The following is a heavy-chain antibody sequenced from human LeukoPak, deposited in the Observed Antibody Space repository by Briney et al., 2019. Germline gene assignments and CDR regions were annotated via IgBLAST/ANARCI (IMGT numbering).Heavy chain of an antibody. V-gene: IGHV3-21*01. CDR3: AREPPSTKLNWFDL. Sequence: GGSLRLSCAASGFLFSSYTMNWVRQAPGKGLEWVSSISSSNSYIYYADSVKGRFTISRDNDKNSLYLQMNSLRDEDTAVYYCAREPPSTKLNWFDLWGQGTRVTVSS. CDR1: GFLFSSYT. CDR2: ISSSNSYI. D-gene: IGHD2-2*01. J-gene: IGHJ5*02.